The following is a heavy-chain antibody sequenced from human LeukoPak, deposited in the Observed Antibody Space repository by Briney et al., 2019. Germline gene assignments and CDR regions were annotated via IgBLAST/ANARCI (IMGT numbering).Heavy chain of an antibody. Sequence: AASVKVSCKASGYTFTGYYIHWVRQAPGQGLEWMGRINPNTGGTDYAQKFQARDTMTRCTSITTAYMELSRLTSDDTAIYYCAKVPPSITAAGNWLGPWGQGALVTVSS. D-gene: IGHD6-13*01. CDR2: INPNTGGT. CDR1: GYTFTGYY. CDR3: AKVPPSITAAGNWLGP. J-gene: IGHJ5*02. V-gene: IGHV1-2*06.